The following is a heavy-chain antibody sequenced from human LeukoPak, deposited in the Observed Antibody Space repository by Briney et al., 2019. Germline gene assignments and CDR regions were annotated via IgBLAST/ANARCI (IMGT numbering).Heavy chain of an antibody. CDR1: GFTFSSYG. Sequence: GGSLRLSCAASGFTFSSYGMHWVRQAPGKGLEWVAVISYDGSNKYYADSVKGRFTISRDNSKNTLYLQMNSLRAEDTALYYCAKDLTYYYDSSGYPTGWAFDIWGQGTMVTVSS. J-gene: IGHJ3*02. CDR3: AKDLTYYYDSSGYPTGWAFDI. CDR2: ISYDGSNK. V-gene: IGHV3-30*18. D-gene: IGHD3-22*01.